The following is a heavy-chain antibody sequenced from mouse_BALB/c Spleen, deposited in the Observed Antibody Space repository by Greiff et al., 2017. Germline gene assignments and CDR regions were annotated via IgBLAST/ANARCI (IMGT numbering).Heavy chain of an antibody. Sequence: EVMLVESGGGLVQPGGSRKLSCAASGFTFSSFGMHWVRQAPEKGLEWVAYISSGSSTIYYADTVKGRFTISRDNPKNTLFLQMTSLRSEDTAMYYCARSGWFAYWGQGTLVTVSA. CDR2: ISSGSSTI. J-gene: IGHJ3*01. V-gene: IGHV5-17*02. CDR3: ARSGWFAY. CDR1: GFTFSSFG.